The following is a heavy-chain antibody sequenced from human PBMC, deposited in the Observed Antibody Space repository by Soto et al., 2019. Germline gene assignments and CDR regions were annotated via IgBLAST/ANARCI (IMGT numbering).Heavy chain of an antibody. CDR2: IYPGDSDT. CDR1: GYSFTSYW. CDR3: ARHNYDIYYYYYGMDV. V-gene: IGHV5-51*01. D-gene: IGHD3-9*01. Sequence: GDSLKISCKGFGYSFTSYWIGWVSQLPRKGLGRMGIIYPGDSDTRYSPSFQCQCPISADKAISTAYLHWSSLNAWDTAKYYCARHNYDIYYYYYGMDVWGQVTTVTVSS. J-gene: IGHJ6*02.